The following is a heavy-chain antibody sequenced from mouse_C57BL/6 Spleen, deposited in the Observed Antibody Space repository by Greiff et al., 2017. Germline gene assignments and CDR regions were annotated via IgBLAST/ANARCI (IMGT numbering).Heavy chain of an antibody. V-gene: IGHV1-64*01. CDR1: GYTFTSYW. Sequence: QVQLQQSGAELVKPGASVKLSCKASGYTFTSYWMHWVKQRTGQGLEWIGLIHPKSGSTNYNEKFKSKATLTVDKSSSTAYMQLSSLTSEDSAVYCCARPGDGGFAYWGQGTLVTVSS. CDR2: IHPKSGST. CDR3: ARPGDGGFAY. D-gene: IGHD2-13*01. J-gene: IGHJ3*01.